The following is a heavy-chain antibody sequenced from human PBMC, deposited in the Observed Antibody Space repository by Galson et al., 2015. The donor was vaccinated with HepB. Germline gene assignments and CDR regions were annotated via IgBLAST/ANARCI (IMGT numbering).Heavy chain of an antibody. CDR1: GGSVSSGVSS. J-gene: IGHJ6*02. CDR3: ARERPIRGYGVDV. D-gene: IGHD2-21*01. Sequence: SETLSLTCTVSGGSVSSGVSSWTWIRQSPGKGLEWIGNIYYNGSTNYNPSLKSRVTMSVDTSKSQFSLKLRPVTAADTAVYYCARERPIRGYGVDVWGQGTTVTVSS. V-gene: IGHV4-61*08. CDR2: IYYNGST.